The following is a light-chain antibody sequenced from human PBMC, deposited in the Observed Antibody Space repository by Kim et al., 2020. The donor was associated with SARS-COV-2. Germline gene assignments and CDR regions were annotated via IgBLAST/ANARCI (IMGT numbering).Light chain of an antibody. CDR2: GAS. J-gene: IGKJ1*01. Sequence: EIVLTQSPGTLSLSPGERATLSCRASQGVDNNYLAWYQHKPGQAPRLLIYGASSRATGIPDRFSGSGSGTDFTLTISRLEPEDFAVYYCQQYGRSPRTFGQGTKVEIK. CDR1: QGVDNNY. CDR3: QQYGRSPRT. V-gene: IGKV3-20*01.